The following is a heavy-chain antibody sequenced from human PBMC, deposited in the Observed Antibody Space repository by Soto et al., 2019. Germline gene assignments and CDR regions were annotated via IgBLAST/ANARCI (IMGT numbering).Heavy chain of an antibody. Sequence: SETLSLTCTVSGGSISSGGYYWSWIRQHPGKGLEWIGYIYYSGSTYYNPSLKSRVTISVDTSKNQFSLKLSSVTAAETDVYYCERVNYGDYDNYYYGMDVWGQGTTVTVSS. V-gene: IGHV4-31*03. J-gene: IGHJ6*02. CDR3: ERVNYGDYDNYYYGMDV. D-gene: IGHD4-17*01. CDR1: GGSISSGGYY. CDR2: IYYSGST.